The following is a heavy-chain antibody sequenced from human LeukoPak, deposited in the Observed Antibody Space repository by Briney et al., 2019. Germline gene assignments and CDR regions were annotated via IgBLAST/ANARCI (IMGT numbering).Heavy chain of an antibody. CDR1: RYTLTSYG. CDR2: IRAASGNT. Sequence: GSVKVSCKASRYTLTSYGISWLRQAPGRGLAGMGWIRAASGNTDYAQKLWGRVINTTDTSTNTATVELSGLRAGDTHVFFLARDLRRHSTAGTTGDHWGQRTLLTVSS. D-gene: IGHD1-1*01. V-gene: IGHV1-18*01. CDR3: ARDLRRHSTAGTTGDH. J-gene: IGHJ4*02.